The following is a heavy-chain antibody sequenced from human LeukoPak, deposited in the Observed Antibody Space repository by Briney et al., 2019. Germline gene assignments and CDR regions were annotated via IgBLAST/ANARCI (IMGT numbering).Heavy chain of an antibody. J-gene: IGHJ3*02. CDR3: ARGACVWRGREEVKDGFDI. CDR2: INPNTGGT. D-gene: IGHD3-16*01. V-gene: IGHV1-2*02. Sequence: GASVKVSCQASGYTFTGYYMHWVRQAPGQGLEWMGWINPNTGGTNNGRNFQGRVTMTRETSISTAYMELSRLRYDDTAVYDCARGACVWRGREEVKDGFDIWGQGTMVTVSS. CDR1: GYTFTGYY.